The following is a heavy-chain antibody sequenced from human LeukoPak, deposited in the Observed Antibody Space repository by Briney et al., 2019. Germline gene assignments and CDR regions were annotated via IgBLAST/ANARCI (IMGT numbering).Heavy chain of an antibody. J-gene: IGHJ3*02. Sequence: SETLSLTCTVSGGSISSYYWSWIRQPPGKGLEWIGYIYYSGSTNYNPSLKSRVTISVDTSKNQFSLKLSSVTAADTAVYYCARSRGYSGYDPFVAFDIWGQGTMVTVSS. D-gene: IGHD5-12*01. CDR2: IYYSGST. V-gene: IGHV4-59*01. CDR3: ARSRGYSGYDPFVAFDI. CDR1: GGSISSYY.